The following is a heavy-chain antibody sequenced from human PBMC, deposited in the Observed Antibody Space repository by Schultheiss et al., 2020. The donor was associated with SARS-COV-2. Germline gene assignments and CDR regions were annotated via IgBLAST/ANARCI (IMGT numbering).Heavy chain of an antibody. D-gene: IGHD2-2*01. Sequence: SETLSLTCTVSGGSISSYYWSWIRQPAGKGLEWIGRIYTSGSTNYNPSLKSRVTMSVDTSKNQFSLKLSSVTAADTAVYYCARSGGYWSSTSLYYFDYWGQGTLVTVS. J-gene: IGHJ4*02. V-gene: IGHV4-4*07. CDR1: GGSISSYY. CDR3: ARSGGYWSSTSLYYFDY. CDR2: IYTSGST.